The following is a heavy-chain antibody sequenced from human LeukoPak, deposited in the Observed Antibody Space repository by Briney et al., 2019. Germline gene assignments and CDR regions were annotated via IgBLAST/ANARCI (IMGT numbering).Heavy chain of an antibody. CDR2: INPSGGST. V-gene: IGHV1-46*01. Sequence: ASVKVSCTASGYTFTSYYMHWVRQAPGQGLEWMGVINPSGGSTSYAQKFQGRVTMTRDTSTSTVYMELSSLTSEDTAVFYCARDKVGAPSLLNYWGQGTLVTVSS. CDR1: GYTFTSYY. CDR3: ARDKVGAPSLLNY. D-gene: IGHD1-26*01. J-gene: IGHJ4*02.